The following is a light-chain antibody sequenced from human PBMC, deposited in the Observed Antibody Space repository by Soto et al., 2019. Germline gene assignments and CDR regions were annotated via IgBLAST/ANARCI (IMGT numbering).Light chain of an antibody. Sequence: EIVLTQSPGTLSLSPGERATLSCRASRSVSTTYLAWYQQKPGQAPRLLIYDASSRATGIPDRFSGSASGTDFTLTISRLEPEDFAMYYCQQYGSSMYTFGQGTKLEI. CDR2: DAS. CDR3: QQYGSSMYT. J-gene: IGKJ2*01. CDR1: RSVSTTY. V-gene: IGKV3-20*01.